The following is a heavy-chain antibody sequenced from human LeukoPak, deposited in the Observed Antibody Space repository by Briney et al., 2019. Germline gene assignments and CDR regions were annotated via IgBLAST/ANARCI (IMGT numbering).Heavy chain of an antibody. CDR1: GYTFTVYY. D-gene: IGHD4-17*01. CDR3: AFTTVTTTFDY. V-gene: IGHV1-2*02. Sequence: AASVTVSCKASGYTFTVYYMHWVRQAPGQGLEWMGWINPNSGGTNYAQKFQGRVTMTRDTSISTAYMELSRLRSDDTAVYYCAFTTVTTTFDYWGQGTLVTVSS. CDR2: INPNSGGT. J-gene: IGHJ4*02.